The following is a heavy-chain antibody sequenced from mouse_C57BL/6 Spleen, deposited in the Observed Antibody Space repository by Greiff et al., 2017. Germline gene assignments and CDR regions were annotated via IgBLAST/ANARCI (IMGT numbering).Heavy chain of an antibody. J-gene: IGHJ3*01. CDR2: IDPSDSYT. D-gene: IGHD1-1*01. CDR3: SRGYGSRPSWFAY. V-gene: IGHV1-69*01. Sequence: QVQLQQPGAELVMPGASVKLSCKASGYTFTSYWMHWVKQRPGQGLEWIGEIDPSDSYTNYNQKFKGKSTLTVDKSSSTAYMQLSSLTSEDSAVSYCSRGYGSRPSWFAYWGRWALVTVSA. CDR1: GYTFTSYW.